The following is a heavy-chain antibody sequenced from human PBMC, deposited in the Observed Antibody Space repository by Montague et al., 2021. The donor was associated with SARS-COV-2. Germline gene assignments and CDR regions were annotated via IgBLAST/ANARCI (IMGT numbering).Heavy chain of an antibody. Sequence: SLRLSCAASGFTFSSYGMHWVRQALGKGLEWVAVIWYDGSNKYYADSVKGRFTISRDNSKNTLYLQMNSLRAEDTAVYYCARDSVAMVYGTRYYFDYWGQGTLVTVSS. CDR3: ARDSVAMVYGTRYYFDY. D-gene: IGHD5-18*01. CDR2: IWYDGSNK. J-gene: IGHJ4*02. CDR1: GFTFSSYG. V-gene: IGHV3-33*01.